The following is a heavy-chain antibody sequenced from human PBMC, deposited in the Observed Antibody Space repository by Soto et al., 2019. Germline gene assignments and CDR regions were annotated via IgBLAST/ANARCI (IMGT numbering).Heavy chain of an antibody. V-gene: IGHV1-46*01. J-gene: IGHJ5*02. CDR3: ARAESYYDFWSGYSGNNWFDP. CDR2: INPSGGST. CDR1: GYTFTSYY. D-gene: IGHD3-3*01. Sequence: GASVKVSCKASGYTFTSYYMHWVRQAPGQGLEWMGIINPSGGSTSYAQKFQGRVTTTRDTSTSTVYMELSSLRSEDTAVYYCARAESYYDFWSGYSGNNWFDPWGQGTLVTVSS.